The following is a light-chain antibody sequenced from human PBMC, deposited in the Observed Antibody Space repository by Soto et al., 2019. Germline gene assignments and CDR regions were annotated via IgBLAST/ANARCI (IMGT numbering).Light chain of an antibody. V-gene: IGKV3-20*01. CDR1: QSVSSSY. CDR3: QQYRSSPQT. Sequence: FAESPESVYLSGGEITKISCRASQSVSSSYLAWYQQKPGQAPRLLIYGASSRATGIPDRFSGSGSGTDFTLTISTLDPEGFAVYYCQQYRSSPQTFGQGTKVDIK. J-gene: IGKJ1*01. CDR2: GAS.